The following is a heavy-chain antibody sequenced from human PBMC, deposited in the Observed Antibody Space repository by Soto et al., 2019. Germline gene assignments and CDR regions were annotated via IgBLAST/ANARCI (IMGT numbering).Heavy chain of an antibody. J-gene: IGHJ5*02. Sequence: QVQLQQWGAGLLKPSETLSLTSVVYGGSFSGYYWSWIRQHPGKGLEWIGEINHSGSTNYNPSLKSLVTISVDTSKHQFSLKLSSVTAAATAVYYCARGFRFCSGGSCYSGWFDPWGQGTLVTVSS. CDR1: GGSFSGYY. CDR2: INHSGST. CDR3: ARGFRFCSGGSCYSGWFDP. V-gene: IGHV4-34*01. D-gene: IGHD2-15*01.